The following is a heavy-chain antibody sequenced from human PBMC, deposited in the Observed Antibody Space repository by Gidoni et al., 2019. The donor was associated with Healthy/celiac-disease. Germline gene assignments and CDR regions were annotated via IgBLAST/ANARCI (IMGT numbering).Heavy chain of an antibody. CDR1: GGSISSYY. V-gene: IGHV4-59*01. D-gene: IGHD5-18*01. Sequence: QVQLQASGPGLVKPSETLSLTCTVSGGSISSYYWSWIRQPPGKGLEWIGYIYYSGSTNYNPSLKSRVTISVDTSKNQFSLKLSSVTAADTAVYYCARDGGSYGAGIDPWGQGTLVTVSS. CDR2: IYYSGST. J-gene: IGHJ5*02. CDR3: ARDGGSYGAGIDP.